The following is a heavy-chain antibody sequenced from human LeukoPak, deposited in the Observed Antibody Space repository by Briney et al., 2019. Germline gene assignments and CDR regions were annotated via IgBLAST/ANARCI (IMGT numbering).Heavy chain of an antibody. J-gene: IGHJ4*02. V-gene: IGHV3-43*01. Sequence: GGSLRLSCAASGFTFDEYTMYWVRQGPAKGLEWVSLISWDGDSTVYGDSVKGRFTISRDNRKNSLYLQMNSLRPEDTALYYCAKGKNDYWSSPLDSWGQGTLVTVSS. CDR3: AKGKNDYWSSPLDS. CDR1: GFTFDEYT. CDR2: ISWDGDST. D-gene: IGHD3-3*01.